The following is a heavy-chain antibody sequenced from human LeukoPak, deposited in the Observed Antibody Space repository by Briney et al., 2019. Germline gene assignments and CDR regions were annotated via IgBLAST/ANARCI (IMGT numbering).Heavy chain of an antibody. D-gene: IGHD2-21*02. CDR1: GYTFTGYY. CDR3: ARVGGDWNTNPNFDY. CDR2: INPNSGDT. Sequence: ASVKVSCKASGYTFTGYYIHWVRQAPGQGLEWMGWINPNSGDTNYAQRFQGRVTMTRDTSISTAYMELSRLRSGDTAVYYCARVGGDWNTNPNFDYWGQGTLVTVSS. J-gene: IGHJ4*02. V-gene: IGHV1-2*02.